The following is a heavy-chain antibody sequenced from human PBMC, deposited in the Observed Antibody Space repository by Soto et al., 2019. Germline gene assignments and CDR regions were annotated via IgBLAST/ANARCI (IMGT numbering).Heavy chain of an antibody. CDR1: GFTFSNAW. D-gene: IGHD3-16*02. Sequence: PGGSLRLSCAASGFTFSNAWMSWVRQAPGKGLEWVGRIKSKTDGGTTDYAAPVKGRFTISRDDSKNTLYLQMNNLKTEDTAVYYCTTDLGLGELSLYYWGQGTLVTVSS. CDR2: IKSKTDGGTT. CDR3: TTDLGLGELSLYY. V-gene: IGHV3-15*01. J-gene: IGHJ4*02.